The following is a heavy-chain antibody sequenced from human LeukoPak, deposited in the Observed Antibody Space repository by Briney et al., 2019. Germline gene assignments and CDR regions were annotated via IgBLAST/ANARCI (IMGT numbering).Heavy chain of an antibody. CDR2: IIPIFGTA. V-gene: IGHV1-69*13. CDR3: TSLLVDAAVLDAVDI. J-gene: IGHJ3*02. Sequence: GASVKVSCKASGGTFSSYAISWVRQAPGQGLEWMGGIIPIFGTANYAQKFQGRVTITADESTSTAYMELSSLRSEDTAVYYCTSLLVDAAVLDAVDIWGQGTMVTVSS. CDR1: GGTFSSYA. D-gene: IGHD5-18*01.